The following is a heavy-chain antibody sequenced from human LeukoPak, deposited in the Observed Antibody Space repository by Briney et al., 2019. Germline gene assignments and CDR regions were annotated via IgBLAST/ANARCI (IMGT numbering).Heavy chain of an antibody. CDR2: ITSSSSTI. CDR3: ARDRVGAY. J-gene: IGHJ4*02. Sequence: PGGSLRLSCAASGFTFSTYSMNLVRQAPGKGLEWLSYITSSSSTIYYADSVQGRFTISRDNAKSSLYLQMNSLRVEDTAVYYCARDRVGAYWGQGTLVTVSS. D-gene: IGHD1-26*01. V-gene: IGHV3-48*01. CDR1: GFTFSTYS.